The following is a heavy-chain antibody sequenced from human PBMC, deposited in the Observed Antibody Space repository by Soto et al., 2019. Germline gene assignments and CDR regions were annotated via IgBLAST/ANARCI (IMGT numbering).Heavy chain of an antibody. CDR2: CSSDGSR. CDR1: GFTVNNLF. D-gene: IGHD3-3*01. CDR3: ARDISGESYDFCH. J-gene: IGHJ4*01. Sequence: EVQLVESGGGLVQPGGSLTLSCAAFGFTVNNLFMTWVRQAPGKGLEWVSTCSSDGSRYYADSVKGRFTISKDYSKNTLYLEMNSLRAGDTAVYYCARDISGESYDFCHGGHGTLVTFAS. V-gene: IGHV3-66*01.